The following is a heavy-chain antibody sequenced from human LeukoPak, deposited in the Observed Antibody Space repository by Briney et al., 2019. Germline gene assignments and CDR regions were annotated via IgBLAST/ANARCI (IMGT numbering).Heavy chain of an antibody. CDR1: GYTFTSYD. J-gene: IGHJ3*02. D-gene: IGHD2-15*01. V-gene: IGHV1-8*03. CDR3: ARGLGYCSGGSCYRFGFDI. Sequence: APVKVSCKASGYTFTSYDINWVRQATGQGLEWMGWMNPNSGNTGYAQKFQGRVTIARNTSITTAYMELSSLRSEDTAVYYCARGLGYCSGGSCYRFGFDIWGQGTMVTVSS. CDR2: MNPNSGNT.